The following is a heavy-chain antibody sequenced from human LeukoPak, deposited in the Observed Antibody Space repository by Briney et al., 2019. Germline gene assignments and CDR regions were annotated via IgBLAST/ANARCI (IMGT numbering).Heavy chain of an antibody. J-gene: IGHJ4*02. D-gene: IGHD2-15*01. CDR1: GGSFSGYY. CDR3: ARHLGYCSGGSCYAPFDY. Sequence: SETLSLTCAVYGGSFSGYYWSWIRQPPGKGLEWIGYIYYSGSTNYNPSLKSRVTISVDTSKNQFSLKLSSVTAADTAVYYCARHLGYCSGGSCYAPFDYWGQGTLVTVSS. CDR2: IYYSGST. V-gene: IGHV4-59*01.